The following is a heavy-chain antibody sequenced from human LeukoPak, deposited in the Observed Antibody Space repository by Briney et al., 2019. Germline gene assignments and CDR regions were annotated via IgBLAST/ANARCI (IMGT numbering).Heavy chain of an antibody. V-gene: IGHV3-23*01. CDR1: GFTFSSYG. CDR2: ISASGGST. D-gene: IGHD4-23*01. J-gene: IGHJ4*02. CDR3: AKRSDYGGNWNYLDY. Sequence: GGSLRLSCAASGFTFSSYGMSWVRQAPGKGLEWVSAISASGGSTYYADSVKGRFTISRDNSKNTLYLQMNSLTAEDTAIYYCAKRSDYGGNWNYLDYWGQGTPVSVSS.